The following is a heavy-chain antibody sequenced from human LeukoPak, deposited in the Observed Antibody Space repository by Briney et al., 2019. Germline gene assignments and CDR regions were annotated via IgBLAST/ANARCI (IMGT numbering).Heavy chain of an antibody. D-gene: IGHD1-26*01. V-gene: IGHV4-59*01. CDR2: IYYSGST. Sequence: SGTLSLICTVSGGSISSYYWSWIRQPPGKGLEWIGYIYYSGSTNYNPSLKSRVTISVDTSKNQFSLKLSSVTAADTAVYYCARGEGGSADYWGQGTLVTVSS. CDR3: ARGEGGSADY. CDR1: GGSISSYY. J-gene: IGHJ4*02.